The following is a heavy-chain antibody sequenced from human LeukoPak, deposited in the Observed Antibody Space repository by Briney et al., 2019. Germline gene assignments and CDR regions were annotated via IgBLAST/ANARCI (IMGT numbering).Heavy chain of an antibody. Sequence: SETLSLTCTVSSGSISSFYWSWIRQPPGKGLEWIGYIYYSGSTNYNPSLKSRVTISLDTSKNQFSLMLSSVTAADTAVYYCARRGPICSSSYYREYYFDYWGQGTLVTVSS. CDR1: SGSISSFY. CDR2: IYYSGST. D-gene: IGHD2-2*01. J-gene: IGHJ4*02. CDR3: ARRGPICSSSYYREYYFDY. V-gene: IGHV4-59*08.